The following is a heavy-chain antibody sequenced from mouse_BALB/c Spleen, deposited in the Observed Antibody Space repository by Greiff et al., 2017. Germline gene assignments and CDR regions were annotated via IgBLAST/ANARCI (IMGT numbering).Heavy chain of an antibody. CDR1: GYTFTSYW. J-gene: IGHJ2*01. D-gene: IGHD1-1*01. CDR3: ARRHYGSSSFDY. V-gene: IGHV1-7*01. Sequence: VQLQQSGAELAKPGASVRMSCKASGYTFTSYWMHWVKQRPGQGLEWIGYINPSTGYTEYNQKFKDKATLTADKSSSTAYMQLSSLTSEDSAVYYCARRHYGSSSFDYWGQGTTLTVSS. CDR2: INPSTGYT.